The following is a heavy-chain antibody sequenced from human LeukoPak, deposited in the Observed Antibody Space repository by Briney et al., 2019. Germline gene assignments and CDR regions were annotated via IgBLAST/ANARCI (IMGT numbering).Heavy chain of an antibody. Sequence: ASVKVSCKAPGYTFTSYYMHWVRQAPGQGLEWMGIINPSGGSTSYAQKLQGRVTTTRDTSTSTVYMELSSLRSEDTAVYYCARDLPVDTAMVPGDYWGQGTLVTVSS. CDR1: GYTFTSYY. J-gene: IGHJ4*02. V-gene: IGHV1-46*01. D-gene: IGHD5-18*01. CDR3: ARDLPVDTAMVPGDY. CDR2: INPSGGST.